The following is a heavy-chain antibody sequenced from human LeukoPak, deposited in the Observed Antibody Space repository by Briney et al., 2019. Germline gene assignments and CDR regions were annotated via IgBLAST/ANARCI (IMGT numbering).Heavy chain of an antibody. D-gene: IGHD1-1*01. CDR2: ISYDGSIR. CDR1: EFSFNNFA. Sequence: GGSMRLSCAASEFSFNNFAMYWVRQAPGKGLEWLAVISYDGSIRYYADSVKGRFTISRDNSNNTLHLQMNSLRAEDTALYYCAREDNPLWFDPWGQGTLVTVSS. CDR3: AREDNPLWFDP. J-gene: IGHJ5*02. V-gene: IGHV3-30-3*01.